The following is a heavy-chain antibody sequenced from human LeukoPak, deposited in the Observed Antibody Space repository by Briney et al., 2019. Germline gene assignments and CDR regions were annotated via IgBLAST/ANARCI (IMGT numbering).Heavy chain of an antibody. CDR1: GFTFSSYW. J-gene: IGHJ3*02. D-gene: IGHD2-15*01. CDR3: ARDPLAYCSGGSCYSDAFDI. Sequence: GSLRLSCAASGFTFSSYWMHWVRQAPGKGLVWVSRINSDGSSTSYADSVKGRFTISRDNAKNTLYLQMNSLRAEDTAVYYCARDPLAYCSGGSCYSDAFDIWGQGTMVTVSS. CDR2: INSDGSST. V-gene: IGHV3-74*01.